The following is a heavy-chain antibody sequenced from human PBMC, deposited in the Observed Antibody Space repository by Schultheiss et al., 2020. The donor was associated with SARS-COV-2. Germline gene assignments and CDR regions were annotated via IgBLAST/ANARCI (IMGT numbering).Heavy chain of an antibody. CDR3: ARDGEAVAPHAIGAYY. D-gene: IGHD6-19*01. Sequence: ASVKVSCKASGYTFTGYYMHWVRQAPGQGLEWMGWINPNSGGTNYAQKFQGRVTMTRDTSISTAYMELSSLRAEDTAVYYCARDGEAVAPHAIGAYYWGQGTLVTVSS. J-gene: IGHJ4*02. CDR1: GYTFTGYY. CDR2: INPNSGGT. V-gene: IGHV1-2*02.